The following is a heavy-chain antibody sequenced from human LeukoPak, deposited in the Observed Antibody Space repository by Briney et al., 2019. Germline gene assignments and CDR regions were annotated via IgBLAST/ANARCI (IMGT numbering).Heavy chain of an antibody. D-gene: IGHD6-19*01. CDR2: IRGSGAST. CDR3: AKGGDYQGGASSGWYVFDY. V-gene: IGHV3-23*01. Sequence: GGSLRLSCAASGFTFSGYAMSWVRQAPGKGLEWVSAIRGSGASTYYADSVKGRFTISRDNSKNTLYLQMNSLRAEDTAVYYCAKGGDYQGGASSGWYVFDYWGQGTLVTVSP. CDR1: GFTFSGYA. J-gene: IGHJ4*02.